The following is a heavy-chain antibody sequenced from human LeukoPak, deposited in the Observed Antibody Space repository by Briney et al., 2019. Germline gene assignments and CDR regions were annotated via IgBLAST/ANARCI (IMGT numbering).Heavy chain of an antibody. J-gene: IGHJ4*02. CDR3: ARDPSIAARFDY. Sequence: ASVKVSCKASGYTFTSYDINWVRQATGQGLEWMGWMNPNSGNTGYAQKFQGRVTMTRNTSISTAYMELSRLRSDDTAVYYCARDPSIAARFDYWGQGTLVTVSS. CDR2: MNPNSGNT. V-gene: IGHV1-8*01. CDR1: GYTFTSYD. D-gene: IGHD6-6*01.